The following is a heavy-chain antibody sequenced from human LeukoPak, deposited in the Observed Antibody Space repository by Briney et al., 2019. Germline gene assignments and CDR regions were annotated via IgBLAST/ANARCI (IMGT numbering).Heavy chain of an antibody. V-gene: IGHV3-23*01. J-gene: IGHJ4*02. Sequence: GRSLRLSCAASGFTFSSYAMSWVRQAPGKGLEWVSAISGSGGSTYYADSVKGRFTISRDNSKNTLYLQMNSLRAEDTAVYYCAKDHRELGYDILPGYFSRFYEAPDFDYWGQGTLVTVSS. CDR3: AKDHRELGYDILPGYFSRFYEAPDFDY. D-gene: IGHD3-9*01. CDR2: ISGSGGST. CDR1: GFTFSSYA.